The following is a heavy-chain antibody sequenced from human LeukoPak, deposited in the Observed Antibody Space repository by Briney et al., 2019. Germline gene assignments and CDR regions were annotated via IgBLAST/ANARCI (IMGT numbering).Heavy chain of an antibody. V-gene: IGHV3-13*01. J-gene: IGHJ4*02. D-gene: IGHD3-22*01. CDR1: GFTFSSSD. CDR2: IGLASDT. CDR3: ARKRSGYYPHELDY. Sequence: GGSLRLSCAASGFTFSSSDMHWVRQVTGKGLEWVSAIGLASDTYYPDSVKGRFTISRDNAKNSLYLQMNSLRAEDTAVYYCARKRSGYYPHELDYWGQGTLVTVSS.